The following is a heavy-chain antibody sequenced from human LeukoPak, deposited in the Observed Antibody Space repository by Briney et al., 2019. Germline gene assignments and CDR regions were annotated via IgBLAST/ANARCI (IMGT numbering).Heavy chain of an antibody. Sequence: SETLSLTCTVSGGSISSYYWSWIRQPPGKGLEWIGYIYYSGSTNYNPSLKSRVTISVDTTKNQFSLKLSSVTAADTAVYYCAREHDSSGYVDYWGQGTLVTVSS. CDR1: GGSISSYY. J-gene: IGHJ4*02. CDR3: AREHDSSGYVDY. V-gene: IGHV4-59*01. CDR2: IYYSGST. D-gene: IGHD3-22*01.